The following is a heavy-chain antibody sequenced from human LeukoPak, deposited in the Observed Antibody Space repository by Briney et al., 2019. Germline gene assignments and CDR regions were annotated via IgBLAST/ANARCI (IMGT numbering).Heavy chain of an antibody. CDR2: ISSSSSYI. V-gene: IGHV3-21*01. CDR3: ARDNGRGLFDY. D-gene: IGHD2-8*01. CDR1: GFTFSSYS. J-gene: IGHJ4*02. Sequence: GGSLRLSCAASGFTFSSYSMNWVRQAPGKGLEWVSSISSSSSYIYYADSVKGRFTISRDNAKNSLYLQMNCRRVEDTAVYYCARDNGRGLFDYWGQGTLVTVSS.